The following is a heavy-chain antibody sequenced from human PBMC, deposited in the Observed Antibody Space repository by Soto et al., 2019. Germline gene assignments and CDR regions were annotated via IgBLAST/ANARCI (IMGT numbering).Heavy chain of an antibody. CDR1: GYSFIDYW. J-gene: IGHJ6*02. Sequence: GESLKISCKGSGYSFIDYWIGWVRQVPGKGLEWMGVIYPGDSDTRYSPSFQGQVTISADKSISTAYLQWSSLKASDTAMYYCARRAVTTIYYYGMDVWGQGTTVTVSS. CDR2: IYPGDSDT. CDR3: ARRAVTTIYYYGMDV. V-gene: IGHV5-51*01. D-gene: IGHD4-17*01.